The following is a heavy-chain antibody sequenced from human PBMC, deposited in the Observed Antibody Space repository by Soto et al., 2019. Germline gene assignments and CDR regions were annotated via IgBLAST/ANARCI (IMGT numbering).Heavy chain of an antibody. CDR1: GFTFTNYW. Sequence: GRSLRLSCAASGFTFTNYWMHWVRQVPGKGLVWVSRINNDGSGTSYADSVKGRFTISRDNAKNTLSLQMNSLRAEDTAVYYCKKAFEYWGQGALVTVSS. J-gene: IGHJ4*02. CDR2: INNDGSGT. CDR3: KKAFEY. V-gene: IGHV3-74*01.